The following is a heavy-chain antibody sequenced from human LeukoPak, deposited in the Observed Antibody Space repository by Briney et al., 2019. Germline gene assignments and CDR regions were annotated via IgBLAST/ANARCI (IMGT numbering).Heavy chain of an antibody. CDR2: IKQDGSEK. CDR3: ARHRSGGSQDDAFDI. J-gene: IGHJ3*02. D-gene: IGHD2-15*01. Sequence: GGSLRLSCAASEFTFSTYWMTWVRQAPGKGLEWVADIKQDGSEKYYVDSVRGRFTTSRQNAKKSLFLQMNSLRAEDTAVYYCARHRSGGSQDDAFDIWGQGTLVTVSS. V-gene: IGHV3-7*01. CDR1: EFTFSTYW.